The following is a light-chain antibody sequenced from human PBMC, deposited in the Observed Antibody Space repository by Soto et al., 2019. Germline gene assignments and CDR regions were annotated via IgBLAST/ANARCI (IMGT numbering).Light chain of an antibody. CDR3: QQCFWHWT. J-gene: IGKJ1*01. Sequence: DIQMTQPPSTLSGSVGDRVTITCRASQTISSWLAWYQQKPGKAPKLLIYKASTLKSGVPSRFSGSGSGTEFTLTISSLQPDDFATYYCQQCFWHWTFGQGTKVDI. CDR1: QTISSW. CDR2: KAS. V-gene: IGKV1-5*03.